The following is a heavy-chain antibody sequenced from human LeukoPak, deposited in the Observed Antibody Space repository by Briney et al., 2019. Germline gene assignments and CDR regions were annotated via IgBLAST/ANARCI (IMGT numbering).Heavy chain of an antibody. CDR1: GGTFSSYA. J-gene: IGHJ3*02. CDR3: ARTITMIVVVTAGGAFDI. D-gene: IGHD3-22*01. Sequence: GASVKVSCKASGGTFSSYAISWVRQAPGQGLEWMGRIIPILGLANYAQKFQGRVTITADKSTSTAYMELSSLRSEDTAVYYCARTITMIVVVTAGGAFDIWGQGTMVTVSS. CDR2: IIPILGLA. V-gene: IGHV1-69*04.